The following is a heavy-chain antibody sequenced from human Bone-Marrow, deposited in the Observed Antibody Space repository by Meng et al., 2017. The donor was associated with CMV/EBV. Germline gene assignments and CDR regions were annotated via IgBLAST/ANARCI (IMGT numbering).Heavy chain of an antibody. J-gene: IGHJ3*01. Sequence: ASVKVSCKASGYTFTSYGISWVRQAPGQGLEWMGWISAYNGNTNYAQKLQGRVTMTTDTSTSTAYMELRSLRSDDTAVYYCAREDWSYYDFWSGYSGLDAFDFWGQGTMVTVSS. CDR1: GYTFTSYG. CDR3: AREDWSYYDFWSGYSGLDAFDF. V-gene: IGHV1-18*01. D-gene: IGHD3-3*01. CDR2: ISAYNGNT.